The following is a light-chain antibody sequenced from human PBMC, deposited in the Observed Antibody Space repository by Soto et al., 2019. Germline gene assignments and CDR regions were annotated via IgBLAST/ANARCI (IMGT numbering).Light chain of an antibody. CDR3: SSYTSSSTYV. Sequence: QSALTQPASVSGSPGQSITISCTGTSSDVGGYKYVSWYQQEPGKAPKLMIYEVSNRPSGVSNRFSGSKYGNTASLTISGLQAEDEADYYCSSYTSSSTYVFGTGTKLTVL. V-gene: IGLV2-14*01. CDR1: SSDVGGYKY. CDR2: EVS. J-gene: IGLJ1*01.